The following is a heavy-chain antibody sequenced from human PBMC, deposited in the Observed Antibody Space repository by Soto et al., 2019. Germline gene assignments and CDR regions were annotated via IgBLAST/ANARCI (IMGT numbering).Heavy chain of an antibody. CDR2: IIYDGSTK. CDR3: ARDRMGAGVRGSFDY. J-gene: IGHJ4*02. V-gene: IGHV3-30*03. Sequence: QVQLVESGGGVVQPGRSLRLSCAASGFTFSSYGMHWVRQAPGKGLEWVAVIIYDGSTKYYADSVKGRFTISRDNSKSTLYLPMNSLRAEDTPVYYCARDRMGAGVRGSFDYWGQGTLVTVAS. CDR1: GFTFSSYG. D-gene: IGHD3-10*01.